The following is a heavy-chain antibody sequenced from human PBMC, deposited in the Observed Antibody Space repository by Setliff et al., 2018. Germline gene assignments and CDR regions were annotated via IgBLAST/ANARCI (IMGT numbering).Heavy chain of an antibody. V-gene: IGHV3-33*01. CDR1: GLTLINNG. Sequence: GGSLRLSCAASGLTLINNGFHWVRQAPGKGLEWVAIIWHDGTNKYYADSVKGRFDISRDNGKNSLYLQMNSLRVEDTAIYYCAREIPAVPATNYYYYIDVWGEGTAVTVSS. CDR2: IWHDGTNK. J-gene: IGHJ6*03. CDR3: AREIPAVPATNYYYYIDV. D-gene: IGHD6-19*01.